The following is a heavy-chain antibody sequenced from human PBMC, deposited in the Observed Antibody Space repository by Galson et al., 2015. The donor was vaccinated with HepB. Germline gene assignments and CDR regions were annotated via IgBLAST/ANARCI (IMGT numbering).Heavy chain of an antibody. CDR2: IRSSAGL. CDR1: GFTFSNFA. Sequence: SLRLSCAASGFTFSNFAINWVRQAPGKGLEWVAAIRSSAGLHYEDSVRGRFTVSRDISRSTQYLQMNNLSAEDTALYYCASRPGSTSFYFECWGQGTLFAVAS. J-gene: IGHJ4*02. CDR3: ASRPGSTSFYFEC. V-gene: IGHV3-23*01. D-gene: IGHD2-2*01.